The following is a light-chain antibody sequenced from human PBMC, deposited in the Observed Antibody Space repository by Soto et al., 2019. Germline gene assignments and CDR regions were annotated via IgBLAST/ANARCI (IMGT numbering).Light chain of an antibody. J-gene: IGLJ2*01. CDR3: QSYYSSDVV. V-gene: IGLV6-57*04. CDR1: SGSIANNY. CDR2: ENN. Sequence: NFMLTQPHSVSESPGKTLSISCTRSSGSIANNYVQWYQQRPGSAPTTVIYENNQRLSGVPDRFSGSTDGSSNSASLTISGLQTEDEADYYCQSYYSSDVVFGGGTKLTVL.